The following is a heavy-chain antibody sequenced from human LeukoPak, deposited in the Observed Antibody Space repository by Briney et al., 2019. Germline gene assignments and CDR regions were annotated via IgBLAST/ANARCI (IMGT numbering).Heavy chain of an antibody. D-gene: IGHD3-10*01. CDR3: TRDSGLWFGELSYFDY. Sequence: GGSLRLSCTASGFTFGDYAMSWFRQAPGKGLEWVGFIRSKAYGGTTEYAASVKGRFTISRDDSKSIAYLQMNSLKTEDTAVYYCTRDSGLWFGELSYFDYWGQGTLVTVSS. V-gene: IGHV3-49*03. CDR2: IRSKAYGGTT. CDR1: GFTFGDYA. J-gene: IGHJ4*02.